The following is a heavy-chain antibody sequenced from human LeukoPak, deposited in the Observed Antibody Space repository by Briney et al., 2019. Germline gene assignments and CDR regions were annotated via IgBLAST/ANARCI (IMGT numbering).Heavy chain of an antibody. V-gene: IGHV4-39*07. CDR1: GGSISSSSYY. D-gene: IGHD5-24*01. Sequence: SETLSLTCTVSGGSISSSSYYWGWIRQPPGKGLEWIGSIYYSGSTYYNPSLKSRVTISVDTSKNQFSLKLSSVTAADTAVYYCARMIRDGYNYPDYGGQGTLVTVSS. CDR2: IYYSGST. J-gene: IGHJ4*02. CDR3: ARMIRDGYNYPDY.